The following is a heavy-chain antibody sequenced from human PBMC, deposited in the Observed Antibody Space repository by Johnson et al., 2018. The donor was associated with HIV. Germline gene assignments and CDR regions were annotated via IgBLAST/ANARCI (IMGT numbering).Heavy chain of an antibody. Sequence: VQLVESGGGVVQPGRSLRLSCAASGFTVSSNYMSWVRQAPGKGLEWVSVIYSGGSTYYADSVKGRFTISRDNSKNTLYLQMNSLRAEDTAVYYCAKDLRVFDWFNAYDAFDIWGQGTMVTVSS. V-gene: IGHV3-66*01. J-gene: IGHJ3*02. CDR1: GFTVSSNY. CDR2: IYSGGST. D-gene: IGHD3-9*01. CDR3: AKDLRVFDWFNAYDAFDI.